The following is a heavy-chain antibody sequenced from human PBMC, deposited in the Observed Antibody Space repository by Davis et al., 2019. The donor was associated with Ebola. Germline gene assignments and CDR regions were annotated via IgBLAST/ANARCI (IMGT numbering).Heavy chain of an antibody. Sequence: GESLKISCAASGFTFSSYGMHWVRQAPGKGLEWVAVISYDGSNKYYADSVKGRFTISRDNSKNTLYLQMNSLRAEDTAVYYCADMLYSDYWGQGTLVTVTS. CDR1: GFTFSSYG. V-gene: IGHV3-30*03. J-gene: IGHJ4*02. CDR3: ADMLYSDY. D-gene: IGHD2-8*01. CDR2: ISYDGSNK.